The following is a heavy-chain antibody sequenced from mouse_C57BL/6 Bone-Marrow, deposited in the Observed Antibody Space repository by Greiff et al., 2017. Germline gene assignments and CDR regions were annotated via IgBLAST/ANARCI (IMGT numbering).Heavy chain of an antibody. D-gene: IGHD2-1*01. CDR3: ASCNYGFAY. Sequence: DVKLVESGPELVKPGASVKISCKASGYSFTGYYMNWVKQSPEKSLEWIGEINPSTGGTTYNQKFKAKATLTVDKSSSTAYMQLKSLTSEDSAVYYCASCNYGFAYWGQGTLVTVSA. J-gene: IGHJ3*01. CDR2: INPSTGGT. V-gene: IGHV1-42*01. CDR1: GYSFTGYY.